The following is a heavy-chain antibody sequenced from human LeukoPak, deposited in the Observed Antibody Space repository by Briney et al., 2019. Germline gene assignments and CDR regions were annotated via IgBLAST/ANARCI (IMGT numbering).Heavy chain of an antibody. CDR1: GFTFSSYG. V-gene: IGHV3-30*03. CDR2: ISYDGNNE. CDR3: ARLSYDSRGYYPHLDY. J-gene: IGHJ4*02. Sequence: GGSLGLSCAASGFTFSSYGMHWVRQAPGKGLEWVALISYDGNNEYYADSVKGRSTLSRDNSKNTLYLQMNSLRAEDTAVYYCARLSYDSRGYYPHLDYWGQGTLVTVSS. D-gene: IGHD3-22*01.